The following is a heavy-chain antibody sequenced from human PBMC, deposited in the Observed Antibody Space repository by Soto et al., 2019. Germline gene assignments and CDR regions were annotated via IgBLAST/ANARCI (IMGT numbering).Heavy chain of an antibody. CDR3: ARARIVVSGTIVDL. V-gene: IGHV4-38-2*02. Sequence: SETLSLTCTVSGYSVTSGSYWGWFRQPPEKGLEWIGSVYLSGHTYHNPSLMSRVTISIDTSKNQFSLKLTSVTAADTAVYYCARARIVVSGTIVDLWGLGTLVTVSS. D-gene: IGHD1-7*01. CDR2: VYLSGHT. CDR1: GYSVTSGSY. J-gene: IGHJ5*02.